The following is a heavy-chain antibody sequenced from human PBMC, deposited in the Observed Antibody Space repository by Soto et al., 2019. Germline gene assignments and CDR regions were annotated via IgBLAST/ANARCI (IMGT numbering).Heavy chain of an antibody. CDR2: IRSSSSTI. D-gene: IGHD3-16*02. Sequence: EVQLVESGGGLVQPGGSLRLSCAASGFTFSSYSMNWVRQAPGKGLEWVSYIRSSSSTIYYADSVKGRFTISSDNAKNSLHLQMNSLRDEDTAGYYCARDLRLWELSPNWFDPWGQGTLVTVSS. V-gene: IGHV3-48*02. J-gene: IGHJ5*02. CDR3: ARDLRLWELSPNWFDP. CDR1: GFTFSSYS.